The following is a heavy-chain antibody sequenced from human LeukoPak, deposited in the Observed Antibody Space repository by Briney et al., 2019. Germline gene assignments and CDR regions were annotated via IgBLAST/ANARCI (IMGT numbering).Heavy chain of an antibody. D-gene: IGHD5-12*01. V-gene: IGHV3-30*02. CDR1: GFTFSSYD. CDR3: GNLYSGYDSDY. CDR2: IRYDGNNE. Sequence: GGSLRLSCAASGFTFSSYDMHWVRQAPGKGLEWVAFIRYDGNNEYYADSVKGRFTISRDNSKNTLYLQMNSLRTEDTAVYYCGNLYSGYDSDYWGQGTLITVSS. J-gene: IGHJ4*02.